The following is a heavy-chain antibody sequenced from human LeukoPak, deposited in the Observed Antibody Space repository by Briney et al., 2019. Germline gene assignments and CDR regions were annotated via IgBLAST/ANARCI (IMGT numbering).Heavy chain of an antibody. J-gene: IGHJ4*02. D-gene: IGHD2-2*01. CDR1: AYTLTGYF. CDR2: MNPNSGDT. V-gene: IGHV1-2*02. Sequence: GASVKVSCKASAYTLTGYFIHWVRQAPGQGLEWMGWMNPNSGDTSYAREFQDRVTMTRDTSLSTAYMELSRLRSDDTAVYFCARRPINCIITNCYVDYWGQGTLVTVSS. CDR3: ARRPINCIITNCYVDY.